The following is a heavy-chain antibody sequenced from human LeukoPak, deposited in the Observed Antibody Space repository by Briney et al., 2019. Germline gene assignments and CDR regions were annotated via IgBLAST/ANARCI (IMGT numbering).Heavy chain of an antibody. CDR3: ARGAYRQNSSSWYSPPNLYYYYYYMDV. CDR1: GGSISSYY. D-gene: IGHD6-13*01. Sequence: SETLSLTCTVSGGSISSYYWSWIRQPAGKGLEWIGRIYTSGSTNYNPSLKSRVTMSVDTSKNQFSLKLSSVTAADTAVYYCARGAYRQNSSSWYSPPNLYYYYYYMDVWGKGTTVTVSS. J-gene: IGHJ6*03. V-gene: IGHV4-4*07. CDR2: IYTSGST.